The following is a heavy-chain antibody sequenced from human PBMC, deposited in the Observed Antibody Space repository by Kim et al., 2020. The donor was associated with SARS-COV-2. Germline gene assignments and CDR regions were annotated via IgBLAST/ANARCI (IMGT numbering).Heavy chain of an antibody. CDR3: EKVVSNNWSFFDY. D-gene: IGHD1-1*01. Sequence: YADSGEGRLCISRDNCKNILYLQMNSQRAEDTALYYCEKVVSNNWSFFDYWGQGTLVTVSS. J-gene: IGHJ4*02. V-gene: IGHV3-23*01.